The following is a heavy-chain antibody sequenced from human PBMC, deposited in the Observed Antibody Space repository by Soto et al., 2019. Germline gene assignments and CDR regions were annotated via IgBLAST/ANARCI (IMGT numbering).Heavy chain of an antibody. J-gene: IGHJ6*02. D-gene: IGHD5-12*01. V-gene: IGHV1-18*01. CDR1: GYTFTRSG. Sequence: QVQLVQSGAEVKKPGASVKVSCKASGYTFTRSGISWARQAPGQGPEWMGWISSYNGDTNYAQTFQGRVTMTPDTSTSTAYMELRSLRSDDTAVYYCAREGVAPYYYYGMDIWGQGTPVTVSS. CDR3: AREGVAPYYYYGMDI. CDR2: ISSYNGDT.